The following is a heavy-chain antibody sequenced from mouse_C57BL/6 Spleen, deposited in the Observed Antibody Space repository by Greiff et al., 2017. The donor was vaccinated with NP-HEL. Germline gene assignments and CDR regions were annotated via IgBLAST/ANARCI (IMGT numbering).Heavy chain of an antibody. V-gene: IGHV1-82*01. CDR2: IYPGDGDT. CDR3: ARGGKPRYFDV. J-gene: IGHJ1*03. Sequence: QVQLQQSGPELVKPGASVKISCKASGYAFSSSWMNWVKQRPGKGLEWIGRIYPGDGDTNYNGKVKGKATLTADKSSSTAYMQLSSLTSEDSAVYFCARGGKPRYFDVWGTGTTVTVSS. CDR1: GYAFSSSW. D-gene: IGHD2-1*01.